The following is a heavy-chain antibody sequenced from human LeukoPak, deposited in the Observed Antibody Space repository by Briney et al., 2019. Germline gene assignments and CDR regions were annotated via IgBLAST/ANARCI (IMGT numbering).Heavy chain of an antibody. J-gene: IGHJ5*02. CDR2: IYTSGGT. Sequence: SETLSLTCTVSGGSIGSYYWSWIRQPAGKGLEWIGRIYTSGGTVYNPSLKSRVTMSVDTSKNQFSLKLSSVTAADTAVYYCARGVVVVAATTRWFDPWGQGTLVTVSS. CDR1: GGSIGSYY. V-gene: IGHV4-4*07. CDR3: ARGVVVVAATTRWFDP. D-gene: IGHD2-15*01.